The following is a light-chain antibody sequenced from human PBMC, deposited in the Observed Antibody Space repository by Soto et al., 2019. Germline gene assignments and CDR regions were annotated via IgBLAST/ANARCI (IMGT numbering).Light chain of an antibody. V-gene: IGLV2-14*01. J-gene: IGLJ2*01. Sequence: QSVLTQPASVSGSPGQSITISCTGTSSDVGGYNYVSWYQQHPGKAPKLMIYDVSNRPSGVSNRFSGYKAGNTAPLTIAGLQAEDEADYYCSSYTSSSIVVFGGGTKLTVL. CDR1: SSDVGGYNY. CDR2: DVS. CDR3: SSYTSSSIVV.